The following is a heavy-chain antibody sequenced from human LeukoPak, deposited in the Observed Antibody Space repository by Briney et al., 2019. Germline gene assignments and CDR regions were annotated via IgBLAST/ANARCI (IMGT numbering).Heavy chain of an antibody. CDR2: IKEDGSET. CDR1: GFTFTTYW. D-gene: IGHD4-17*01. CDR3: ARQRSVDY. J-gene: IGHJ4*02. Sequence: PGGSLRLSCAASGFTFTTYWMTWVRQAPGRGLEWVANIKEDGSETYYVDSVKGRFTIPRDNAKNSLYLQMNSLRAEDTAVYYCARQRSVDYRGQGTLVTVSS. V-gene: IGHV3-7*05.